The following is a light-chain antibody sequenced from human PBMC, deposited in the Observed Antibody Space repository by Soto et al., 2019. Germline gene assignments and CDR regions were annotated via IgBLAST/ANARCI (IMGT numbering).Light chain of an antibody. V-gene: IGKV1-39*01. J-gene: IGKJ1*01. CDR3: QQSYGSPGA. Sequence: DLHLTQSPSSLSASVGDSVTITCRSSQTINKYLNWYQHRPGKAPKLLIYAASSLQTGVPTMFSGAGAGTLFTLTISNLQLEDVASYYCQQSYGSPGAFGRGTKVEI. CDR2: AAS. CDR1: QTINKY.